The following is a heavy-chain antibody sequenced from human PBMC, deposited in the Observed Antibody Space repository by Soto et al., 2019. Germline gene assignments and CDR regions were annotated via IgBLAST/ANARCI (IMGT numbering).Heavy chain of an antibody. Sequence: SETLSLTCAVYGGSFSGYYWSWIRQPPGKGLEWIGEINHSGSTNYNPSLKSRVTISVDTSKNQFSLKLSSVTAADTAVYYCARAVWVKGIVLMVYADNWFDPWGQGTLVTVS. CDR1: GGSFSGYY. CDR2: INHSGST. D-gene: IGHD2-8*01. V-gene: IGHV4-34*01. CDR3: ARAVWVKGIVLMVYADNWFDP. J-gene: IGHJ5*02.